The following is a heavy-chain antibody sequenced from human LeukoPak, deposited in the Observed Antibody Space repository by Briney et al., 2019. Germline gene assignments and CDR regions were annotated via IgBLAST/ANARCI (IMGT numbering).Heavy chain of an antibody. J-gene: IGHJ4*02. D-gene: IGHD4-17*01. Sequence: GRSLRLSCAASGFIFSYYAMYWVRQAPGKGLEWVAVISYDGSNKYYADSVKGRFTISRDNSKNTLYLQMNSLRAEDTAVYYCASGSATVTTRSFDYRGQGTLVTVSS. CDR3: ASGSATVTTRSFDY. CDR1: GFIFSYYA. V-gene: IGHV3-30*04. CDR2: ISYDGSNK.